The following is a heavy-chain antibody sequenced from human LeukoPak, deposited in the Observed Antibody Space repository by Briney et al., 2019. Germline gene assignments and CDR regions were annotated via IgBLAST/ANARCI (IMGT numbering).Heavy chain of an antibody. V-gene: IGHV3-20*04. Sequence: PGGSLRLSCAASGFTFDDSVMSWVRQVPGKGLEWVPGINWNGGSTGYVDSVKGRFTISRDNAKNSLYLQMNSLRAEDTALYYCARDWFTRLGELSPDRAFDYWGQGTLVTVSS. CDR2: INWNGGST. CDR3: ARDWFTRLGELSPDRAFDY. J-gene: IGHJ4*02. CDR1: GFTFDDSV. D-gene: IGHD3-16*02.